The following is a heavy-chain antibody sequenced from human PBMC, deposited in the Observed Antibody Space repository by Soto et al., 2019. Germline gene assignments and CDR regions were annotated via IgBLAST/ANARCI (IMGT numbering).Heavy chain of an antibody. Sequence: PSETLSLTCTVSGGSISSSSYYWGWIRQPPGKGLEWIGSIYYSGSTYYNPSLKSRVTISVDTSKNQFSLKLSSVTAADTAVYYCASTPLWFGELSFWFDPWGQGTLVTVSS. CDR2: IYYSGST. V-gene: IGHV4-39*01. D-gene: IGHD3-10*01. CDR3: ASTPLWFGELSFWFDP. CDR1: GGSISSSSYY. J-gene: IGHJ5*02.